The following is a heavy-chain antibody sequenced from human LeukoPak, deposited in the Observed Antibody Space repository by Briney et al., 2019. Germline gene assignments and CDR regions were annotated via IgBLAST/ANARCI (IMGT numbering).Heavy chain of an antibody. CDR2: IYTSGST. CDR1: GGSISSSSYY. Sequence: SETLSLTCTVSGGSISSSSYYWGWIRQPPGKGQEWIGRIYTSGSTNYNPSLKSRVTMSVDTSKNQFSLKLSSVTAADTAVYYCARGHYRNWFDPWGQGTLVTVSS. CDR3: ARGHYRNWFDP. D-gene: IGHD4-11*01. V-gene: IGHV4-39*07. J-gene: IGHJ5*02.